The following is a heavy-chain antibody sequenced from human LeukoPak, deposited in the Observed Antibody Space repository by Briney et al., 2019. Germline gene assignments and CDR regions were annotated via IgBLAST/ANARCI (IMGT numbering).Heavy chain of an antibody. CDR2: IYYSGST. J-gene: IGHJ3*02. Sequence: SETLSLTCTVSGGSISSYYWSRIRQPPGKGLEWIGYIYYSGSTNYNPSLKSRVTISVDTSKNQFSLKLSSVTAADTAVYYCARDVAAGTLGAFDIWGQGTMVTVSS. V-gene: IGHV4-59*01. D-gene: IGHD6-13*01. CDR1: GGSISSYY. CDR3: ARDVAAGTLGAFDI.